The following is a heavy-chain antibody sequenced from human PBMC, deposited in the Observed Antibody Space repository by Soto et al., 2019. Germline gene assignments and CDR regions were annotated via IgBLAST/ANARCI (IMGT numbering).Heavy chain of an antibody. Sequence: GGSLRLSCAASGFSFSTYAMSWVRQAPGKGLEWVSAISGSGGNSTFYGDSVKGRFTISRDNSKNTLYLEMSSLGAEDTAVYYCAKGGGSCCFDCWGQGTLVTVSS. J-gene: IGHJ4*02. CDR1: GFSFSTYA. V-gene: IGHV3-23*01. CDR3: AKGGGSCCFDC. D-gene: IGHD2-15*01. CDR2: ISGSGGNST.